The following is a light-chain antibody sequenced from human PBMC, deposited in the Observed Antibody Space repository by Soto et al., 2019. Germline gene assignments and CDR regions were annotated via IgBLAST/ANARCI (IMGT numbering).Light chain of an antibody. Sequence: DIQMTQSPSTLSASVGDRVTITCRASQSISSWLAWYQQKPGKAPKLLIYDASSLESGVPSRFSGSGSGTEFTLTISSLQPDDFATYYCQQYISYSGVFGQGTKVEIK. J-gene: IGKJ1*01. V-gene: IGKV1-5*01. CDR1: QSISSW. CDR2: DAS. CDR3: QQYISYSGV.